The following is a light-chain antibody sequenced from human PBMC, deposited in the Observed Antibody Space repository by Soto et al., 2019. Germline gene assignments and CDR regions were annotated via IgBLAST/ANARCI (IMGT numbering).Light chain of an antibody. CDR1: QSVGSNY. V-gene: IGKV3-20*01. CDR2: GAS. CDR3: QRYGSSTGT. Sequence: EIVLTQSPGTLSLSPGERATLSGRASQSVGSNYLAWYQQKPGQAPRILIYGASNRATGIPDRFSGSGSGTDFTLTISRLEPEAFAVYYCQRYGSSTGTFSQGTKVEI. J-gene: IGKJ1*01.